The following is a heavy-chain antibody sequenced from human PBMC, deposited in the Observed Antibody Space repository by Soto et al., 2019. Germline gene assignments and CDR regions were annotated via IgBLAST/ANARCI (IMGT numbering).Heavy chain of an antibody. CDR1: GFTFSDYY. J-gene: IGHJ1*01. V-gene: IGHV3-11*03. D-gene: IGHD3-10*01. CDR3: AKEGSPPFFQH. Sequence: GGSLRLSCAASGFTFSDYYMSWIRQAPGKGLEYVSSISSSSSQTNYVESVKGRFTISRDNSKNTVSLLLNSLRADDTAVYYCAKEGSPPFFQHWGQGTLVTVSS. CDR2: ISSSSSQT.